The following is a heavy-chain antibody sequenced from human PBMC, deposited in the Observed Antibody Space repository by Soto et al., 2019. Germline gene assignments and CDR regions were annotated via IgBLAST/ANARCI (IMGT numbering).Heavy chain of an antibody. CDR3: TTVSYSSAITVRFDY. J-gene: IGHJ4*02. CDR1: GLIFSKPW. CDR2: IKSRTDGGTS. Sequence: EVQLVESGGGLVEPGGSLRLSCAASGLIFSKPWINWVRQAPGKGLEWVGRIKSRTDGGTSDYGAPAKGRFAISRDDSRNIVYMQMNSLKIEDTGVYYCTTVSYSSAITVRFDYCGQGTLVTVSS. V-gene: IGHV3-15*07. D-gene: IGHD1-26*01.